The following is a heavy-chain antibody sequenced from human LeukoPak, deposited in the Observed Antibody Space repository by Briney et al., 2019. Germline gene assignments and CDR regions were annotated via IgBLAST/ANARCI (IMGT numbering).Heavy chain of an antibody. Sequence: PGGSLRLSCAASGFTFSYYIMSWVRQAPGKGLEWVSSISSTGSSIYYADSVKGRFTISRDNAKNSLYLQMSSLRVEETAVYYCARDDVAWNDVHWFDPWGQGTLVTVSS. CDR1: GFTFSYYI. J-gene: IGHJ5*02. CDR3: ARDDVAWNDVHWFDP. CDR2: ISSTGSSI. V-gene: IGHV3-21*01. D-gene: IGHD1-1*01.